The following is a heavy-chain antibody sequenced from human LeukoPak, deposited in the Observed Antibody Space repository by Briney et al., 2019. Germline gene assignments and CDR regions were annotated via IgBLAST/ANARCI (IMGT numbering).Heavy chain of an antibody. CDR2: ISAYNGNT. J-gene: IGHJ4*02. Sequence: ASVKVYCKASGYTFTSYGISWVRQAPGQGLEWMGWISAYNGNTNYAQKLQGRVTMTTDTSTSTAYMELRSLRSDDTAVYYCARDISVVPAAIRSNYWGQGTLVTVSS. D-gene: IGHD2-2*01. CDR1: GYTFTSYG. V-gene: IGHV1-18*01. CDR3: ARDISVVPAAIRSNY.